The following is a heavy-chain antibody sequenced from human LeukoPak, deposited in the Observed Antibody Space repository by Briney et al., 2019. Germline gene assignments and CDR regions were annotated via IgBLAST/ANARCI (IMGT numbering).Heavy chain of an antibody. CDR2: INPSGGST. CDR1: GYTFTSYD. D-gene: IGHD2-2*02. CDR3: ARVAAEVVGVPGAIGFGWLRRDYYYMDV. V-gene: IGHV1-46*01. Sequence: GASVKVSCKASGYTFTSYDINWVRQATGQGLEWMGIINPSGGSTSYAQKFQGRVTMTRDMSTSTVYMELSSLRSEDTAVYYCARVAAEVVGVPGAIGFGWLRRDYYYMDVWGKGTTVTVSS. J-gene: IGHJ6*03.